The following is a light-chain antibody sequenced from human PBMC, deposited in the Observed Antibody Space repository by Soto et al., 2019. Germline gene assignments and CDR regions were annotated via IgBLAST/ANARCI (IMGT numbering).Light chain of an antibody. CDR1: QSLLHRSGYNY. CDR2: SGS. CDR3: MQALQIPWT. J-gene: IGKJ1*01. V-gene: IGKV2-28*01. Sequence: DIVMTQSPLSLPVTPGEPASISCRSSQSLLHRSGYNYLDWYLQKPGQSPQLLIYSGSNRASGVPDRLSGSESGTNFTLKISRVEAEDVGVYYCMQALQIPWTFGKGTKV.